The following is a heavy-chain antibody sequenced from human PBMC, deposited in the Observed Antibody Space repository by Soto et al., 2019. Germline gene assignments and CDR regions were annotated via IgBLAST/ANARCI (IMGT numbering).Heavy chain of an antibody. Sequence: SETLSLTCTVSGGSISDYYWSWIRQPPGKGLEWIGYIYYTGNTNYNPSLRSRVTISTDTSQNQFSLILNSVTVADTAVYYCERGATVQSGWYWFDHWGQGTLVTVSS. J-gene: IGHJ5*02. D-gene: IGHD6-19*01. CDR3: ERGATVQSGWYWFDH. V-gene: IGHV4-59*01. CDR2: IYYTGNT. CDR1: GGSISDYY.